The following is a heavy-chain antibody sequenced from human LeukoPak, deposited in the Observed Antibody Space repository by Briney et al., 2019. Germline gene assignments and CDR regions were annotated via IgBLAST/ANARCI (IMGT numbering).Heavy chain of an antibody. CDR1: GGSISSSSYY. D-gene: IGHD3-10*01. CDR3: ARGQGITMLN. Sequence: SETLSLTCTVSGGSISSSSYYWGWIRQPPGKGLESIGSIYYSGSTNYNPSLKSRVTILVDTSKNQFSLKLSSVTAADTAVYYCARGQGITMLNWGQGTLVTVSS. CDR2: IYYSGST. J-gene: IGHJ4*02. V-gene: IGHV4-39*07.